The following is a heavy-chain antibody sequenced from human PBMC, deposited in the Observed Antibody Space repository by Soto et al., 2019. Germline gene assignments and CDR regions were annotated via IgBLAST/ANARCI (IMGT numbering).Heavy chain of an antibody. J-gene: IGHJ4*02. D-gene: IGHD6-13*01. Sequence: PSETLSLTCAVSSGSISSSNWWSWVRQPPGKGLEWIGEIYHSGSTNYNPSLKSRVTISVDKSKNQFSLKLSSVTAADTAVYYCARGRYSSSWYLDYWGQGTLVTVSS. CDR1: SGSISSSNW. V-gene: IGHV4-4*02. CDR2: IYHSGST. CDR3: ARGRYSSSWYLDY.